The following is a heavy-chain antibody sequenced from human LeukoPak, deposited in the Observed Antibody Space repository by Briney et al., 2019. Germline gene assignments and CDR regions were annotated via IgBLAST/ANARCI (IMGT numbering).Heavy chain of an antibody. V-gene: IGHV1-18*01. D-gene: IGHD1-1*01. CDR3: ARVASAWNRRATVDY. CDR1: GYTFTSYG. Sequence: ASVKVSCKASGYTFTSYGISWVRQAPGQGLEWMGWISAYNGNTNYARKLQGRVTMTTDTSTSTAYMELRSLRSDDTAVYYCARVASAWNRRATVDYWGQGTLVTVSP. J-gene: IGHJ4*02. CDR2: ISAYNGNT.